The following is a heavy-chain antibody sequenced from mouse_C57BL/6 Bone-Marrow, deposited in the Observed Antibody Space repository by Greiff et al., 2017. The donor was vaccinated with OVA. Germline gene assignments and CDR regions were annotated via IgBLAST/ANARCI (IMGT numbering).Heavy chain of an antibody. CDR1: GFTFSDAW. Sequence: EVQLVESGGGLVQPGGSMKLSCAASGFTFSDAWMDWVRQSPEKGLEWVAEIRNKANNHATYYAESVKGRFTISRDDSKSSVYLQMNSLRAEDTGIYYCTRQVTTRNYAMDYWGQGTSVTVSS. V-gene: IGHV6-6*01. J-gene: IGHJ4*01. CDR3: TRQVTTRNYAMDY. CDR2: IRNKANNHAT. D-gene: IGHD2-2*01.